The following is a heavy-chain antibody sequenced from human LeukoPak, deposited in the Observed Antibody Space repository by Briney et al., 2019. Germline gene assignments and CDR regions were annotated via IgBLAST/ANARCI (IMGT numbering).Heavy chain of an antibody. CDR3: AKVGAGRYDAFYI. CDR2: IKPNSGGT. J-gene: IGHJ3*02. Sequence: ASVRVSCKASGYTFTGYYMHWVRQAPGQGLEWMGWIKPNSGGTNYAQKFQGRVTMTRDTSISTAYMELSRLGSDDTAVYYCAKVGAGRYDAFYIWGQGTMVTVSS. V-gene: IGHV1-2*02. D-gene: IGHD6-19*01. CDR1: GYTFTGYY.